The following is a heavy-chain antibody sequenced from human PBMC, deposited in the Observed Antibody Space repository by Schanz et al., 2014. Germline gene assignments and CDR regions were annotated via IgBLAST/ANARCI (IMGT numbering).Heavy chain of an antibody. D-gene: IGHD3-9*01. Sequence: VQLVESGGGLVKPGGSLRLSCAASGFIFNDYYMNWIRQAPGKGLEWVANIKQDGIEKYYVDSVKGRFTISRDNAKNSLYLQLNSLRAGDTAVYYCARGGFRYLYYWGQGTVVTVSS. CDR3: ARGGFRYLYY. CDR1: GFIFNDYY. CDR2: IKQDGIEK. J-gene: IGHJ4*02. V-gene: IGHV3-7*01.